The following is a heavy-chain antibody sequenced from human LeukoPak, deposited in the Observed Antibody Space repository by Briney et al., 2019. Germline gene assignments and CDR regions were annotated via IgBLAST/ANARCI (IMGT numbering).Heavy chain of an antibody. CDR2: ISGTGGST. V-gene: IGHV3-23*01. CDR3: AKQALMIMEVNFDY. CDR1: GFTFGSYA. J-gene: IGHJ4*02. Sequence: GGSLRLTCAASGFTFGSYAMSWVRQAPGKGLGWVSSISGTGGSTYYADFVEDRFTISRDNSKNTLYLHMNGLRAEDSAVYYCAKQALMIMEVNFDYWGQGTLVTVSS. D-gene: IGHD3-22*01.